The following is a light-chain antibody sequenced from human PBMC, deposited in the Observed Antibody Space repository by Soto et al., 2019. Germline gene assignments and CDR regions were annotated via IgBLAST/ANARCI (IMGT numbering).Light chain of an antibody. J-gene: IGKJ1*01. CDR3: QQNKDWPGT. V-gene: IGKV3-15*01. CDR1: QTVSSN. CDR2: DAS. Sequence: EIVMTQSPATLSVSPGERATLSCRASQTVSSNLAWYQQKPGQAPRLLIYDASTRATGIPVRFSGSGSGTEFTLTISSLQSEDFGVYYCQQNKDWPGTFGQGTKGDIK.